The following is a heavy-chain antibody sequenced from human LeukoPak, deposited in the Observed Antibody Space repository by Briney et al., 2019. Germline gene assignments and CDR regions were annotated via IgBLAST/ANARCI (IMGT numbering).Heavy chain of an antibody. V-gene: IGHV3-23*01. J-gene: IGHJ4*02. Sequence: PGGSLRLSCTASGFTFSSYAMSWVRQAPGKGLEWVSAIGGSGGSTFYADSVKGRFTISRDNSKNTLYLQMNSLRAEDTAVYYCAKGIYDYVWGNIGYWGQGTLVTVSS. CDR3: AKGIYDYVWGNIGY. CDR1: GFTFSSYA. CDR2: IGGSGGST. D-gene: IGHD3-16*01.